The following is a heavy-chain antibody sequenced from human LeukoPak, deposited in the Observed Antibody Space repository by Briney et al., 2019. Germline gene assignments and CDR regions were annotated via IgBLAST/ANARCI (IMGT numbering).Heavy chain of an antibody. J-gene: IGHJ5*02. D-gene: IGHD2-2*01. CDR3: ARDVGYCSSTSCYGYNWFDP. V-gene: IGHV6-1*01. CDR2: TYYRSKWYN. Sequence: SQTLSLTCAISGDSVFSNSAAWNWIRQSPSRGLEWLGRTYYRSKWYNDYAVSVKSRITINPDTSKNQFSLQLNSVTPEDTAVYYCARDVGYCSSTSCYGYNWFDPWGQGTLVTVSS. CDR1: GDSVFSNSAA.